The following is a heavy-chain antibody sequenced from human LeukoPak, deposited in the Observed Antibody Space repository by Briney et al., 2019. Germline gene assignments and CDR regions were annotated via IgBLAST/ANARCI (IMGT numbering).Heavy chain of an antibody. J-gene: IGHJ5*02. CDR1: GYTFTSYA. CDR2: INAGNGNT. D-gene: IGHD3-10*01. CDR3: ARDYYGSGSYYNPRWFDP. V-gene: IGHV1-3*01. Sequence: ASVKVSCKASGYTFTSYAMHWVRQAPGQRLEWMGWINAGNGNTKYSQKFLGRVTITRDTSASTAYMELSSLRSEDTAVYYCARDYYGSGSYYNPRWFDPWGQGTLVTVSS.